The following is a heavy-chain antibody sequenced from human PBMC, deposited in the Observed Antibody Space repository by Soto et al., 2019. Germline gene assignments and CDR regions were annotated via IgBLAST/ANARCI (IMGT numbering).Heavy chain of an antibody. CDR1: GYAFTNYG. CDR3: AGVRQLVGYFYYSMDV. D-gene: IGHD6-6*01. CDR2: ISAYNGNT. V-gene: IGHV1-18*01. Sequence: QVQLLQSGAEVKKPWASVKVSCKASGYAFTNYGITWVRQASGQGIEWMGWISAYNGNTHYTQSLQGRVTMTTDTSTSTACMELRGLRSDDTAVYYCAGVRQLVGYFYYSMDVWGKGTTVTVSS. J-gene: IGHJ6*03.